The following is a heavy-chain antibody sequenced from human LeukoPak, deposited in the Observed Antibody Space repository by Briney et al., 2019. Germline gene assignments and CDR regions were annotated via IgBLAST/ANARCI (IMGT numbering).Heavy chain of an antibody. V-gene: IGHV4-39*01. J-gene: IGHJ4*02. CDR2: IYYSGST. CDR1: GGSISSSSYY. D-gene: IGHD2-2*02. CDR3: ARHGYCSSTSCYMGTVAGFDY. Sequence: SETLSLTCTVSGGSISSSSYYWGWIRQPPGKGLEWIGSIYYSGSTYYNPSLKSRVTISVDTSKNQFSLKLSSVTAADTAVYYCARHGYCSSTSCYMGTVAGFDYWGQGTLVTVSS.